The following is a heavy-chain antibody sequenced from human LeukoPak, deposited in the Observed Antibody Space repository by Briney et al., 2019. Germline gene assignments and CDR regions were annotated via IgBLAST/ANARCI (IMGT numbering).Heavy chain of an antibody. V-gene: IGHV3-7*01. CDR3: ARDLPISMVRGVIIGWFDP. Sequence: PGGSLKLSCAASGFTFSSYWMSWVRQAPGKGLEWVANIKQDGSEKNYVDSVKGRFTISRDNAKNSLYLQMNSLRAEDTAVYYCARDLPISMVRGVIIGWFDPWGQGTLVTVSS. J-gene: IGHJ5*02. CDR1: GFTFSSYW. D-gene: IGHD3-10*01. CDR2: IKQDGSEK.